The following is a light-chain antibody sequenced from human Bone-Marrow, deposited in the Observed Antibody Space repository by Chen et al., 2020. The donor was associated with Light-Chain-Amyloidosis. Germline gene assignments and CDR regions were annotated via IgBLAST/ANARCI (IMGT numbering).Light chain of an antibody. CDR1: QSVLYSSNNKNF. CDR2: WAS. CDR3: QQYFGSLFS. Sequence: DIVMTQSPDSLAVSLGERATINCKASQSVLYSSNNKNFLAWYQQKAGQPPKLLIYWASTRESGIHDRFSGSGSGTDFSLTISSLQAEDVAVYYCQQYFGSLFSFGQGTRLEIK. V-gene: IGKV4-1*01. J-gene: IGKJ5*01.